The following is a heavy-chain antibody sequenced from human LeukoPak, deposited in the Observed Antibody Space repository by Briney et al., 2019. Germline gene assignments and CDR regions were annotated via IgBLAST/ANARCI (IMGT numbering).Heavy chain of an antibody. CDR2: INLNSGGT. D-gene: IGHD2-15*01. V-gene: IGHV1-2*02. CDR3: ARDLKCSGGSCYPNWFDP. Sequence: VASVKVSCKASGYTFTGYYMHWVRQAPGQGLEWMGWINLNSGGTNYAQKFQGRVTMTRDTSISTAYMELSRLRSDDTAVYYCARDLKCSGGSCYPNWFDPWGQGTLVTVSS. J-gene: IGHJ5*02. CDR1: GYTFTGYY.